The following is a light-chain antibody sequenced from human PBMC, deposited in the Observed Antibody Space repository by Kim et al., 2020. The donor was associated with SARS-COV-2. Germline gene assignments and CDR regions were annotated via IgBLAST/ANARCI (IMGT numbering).Light chain of an antibody. V-gene: IGLV1-40*01. CDR1: SSNIGTGYD. J-gene: IGLJ2*01. CDR3: QSYDSSLSGVI. CDR2: GNN. Sequence: RVTISCNGSSSNIGTGYDVNWYQQFPGTTPTLLIYGNNNRPSGVPDRFSGSKSGTSASLAITGLQPEDEADYYCQSYDSSLSGVIFGGGTQLTVL.